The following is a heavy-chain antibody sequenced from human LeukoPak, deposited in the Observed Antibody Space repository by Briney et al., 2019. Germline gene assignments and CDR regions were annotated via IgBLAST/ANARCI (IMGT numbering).Heavy chain of an antibody. Sequence: PSQTLSLTCTVSGGSISSGGYYWSWIRQPPGKGLEWIGYIYHSGSTYYNPSLKSRVTISVDRSKNQFSLKLSSVTAADTAVYYCARTSPLPYNWNDAGAFDIWGQGTMVTVSS. CDR3: ARTSPLPYNWNDAGAFDI. V-gene: IGHV4-30-2*01. D-gene: IGHD1-1*01. CDR2: IYHSGST. CDR1: GGSISSGGYY. J-gene: IGHJ3*02.